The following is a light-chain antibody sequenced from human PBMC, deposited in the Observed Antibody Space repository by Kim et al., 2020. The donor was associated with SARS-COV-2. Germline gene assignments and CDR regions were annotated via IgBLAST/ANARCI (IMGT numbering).Light chain of an antibody. CDR1: QSFLYSSSNKNY. Sequence: RASINCKASQSFLYSSSNKNYLSWLPQKPGQPPKLLFHWAATRESGVPARFSGSGSGTDFTLTISSLQAEDVAVYYCQQYYSTPYTFGQGTKLEI. CDR3: QQYYSTPYT. V-gene: IGKV4-1*01. J-gene: IGKJ2*01. CDR2: WAA.